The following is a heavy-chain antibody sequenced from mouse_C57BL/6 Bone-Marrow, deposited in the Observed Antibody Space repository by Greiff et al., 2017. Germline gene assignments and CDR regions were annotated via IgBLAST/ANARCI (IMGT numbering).Heavy chain of an antibody. J-gene: IGHJ4*01. CDR2: IYPRSGNT. CDR1: GYTFTSYG. V-gene: IGHV1-81*01. Sequence: QVQLQQSGAELVRPGASVKLSCKASGYTFTSYGISWVKQRTGQGLEWIGEIYPRSGNTYYNEKFKGKATLTADKSSSTAYMELRSLTSEYSAVYFCARPSRGYFYYAMDYWGQGTSLTVSS. D-gene: IGHD1-2*01. CDR3: ARPSRGYFYYAMDY.